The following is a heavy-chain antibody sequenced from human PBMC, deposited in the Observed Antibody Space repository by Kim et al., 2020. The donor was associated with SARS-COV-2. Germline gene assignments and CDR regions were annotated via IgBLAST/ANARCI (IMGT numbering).Heavy chain of an antibody. CDR3: AREGGSSSRAFDI. J-gene: IGHJ3*02. Sequence: YADSVQGRFTISRDNAKNTLYLQMNSLRPDDTAVYYCAREGGSSSRAFDIWGQGTMVTVSS. D-gene: IGHD1-26*01. V-gene: IGHV3-74*01.